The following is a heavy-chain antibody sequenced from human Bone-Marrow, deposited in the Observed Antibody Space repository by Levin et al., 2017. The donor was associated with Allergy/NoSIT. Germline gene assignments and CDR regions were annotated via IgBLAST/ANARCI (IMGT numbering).Heavy chain of an antibody. CDR3: ARDSVQVVEPAPDDNNQPSLLMDV. J-gene: IGHJ6*02. CDR1: GFTFTTYA. CDR2: IWYDGSNE. D-gene: IGHD3-22*01. Sequence: GGSLRLSCATSGFTFTTYAIHWVRQAPGKGLEWVAVIWYDGSNEYYADSVRGRFTISRDNSKNTLYLQMNSLRAEDTAVYDCARDSVQVVEPAPDDNNQPSLLMDVWGQGTTVIVSS. V-gene: IGHV3-33*01.